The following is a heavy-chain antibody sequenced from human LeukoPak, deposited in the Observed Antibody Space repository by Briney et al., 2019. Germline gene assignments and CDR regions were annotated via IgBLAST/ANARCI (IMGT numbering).Heavy chain of an antibody. J-gene: IGHJ4*02. V-gene: IGHV1-2*02. CDR2: INPNSGGT. D-gene: IGHD2-2*01. Sequence: ASVKVSCKASGYTFTGHYIHWVRQAPGQGLEWMGWINPNSGGTNYAQKFQGRVTMTRDTSISTAYMELSRLRSDDTAVYYCASVVVPAAAFDYWGQGTLVTVSS. CDR3: ASVVVPAAAFDY. CDR1: GYTFTGHY.